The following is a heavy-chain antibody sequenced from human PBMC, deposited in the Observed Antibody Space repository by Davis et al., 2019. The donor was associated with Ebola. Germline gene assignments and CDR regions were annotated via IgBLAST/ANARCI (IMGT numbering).Heavy chain of an antibody. D-gene: IGHD1-26*01. CDR2: IFYSGST. CDR1: GGSISSYY. Sequence: PSETLSLTCTVSGGSISSYYWSWIRQPPGKGLEWIGYIFYSGSTNYNPSLKSRVTISVDTSKNQFSLKLSSVTAADTAVYYCARLGGSGSYGYFDYWGQGTLVTVSS. V-gene: IGHV4-59*01. CDR3: ARLGGSGSYGYFDY. J-gene: IGHJ4*02.